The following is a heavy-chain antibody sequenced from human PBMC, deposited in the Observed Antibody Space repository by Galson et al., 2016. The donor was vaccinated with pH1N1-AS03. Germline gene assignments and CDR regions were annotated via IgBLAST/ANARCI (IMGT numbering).Heavy chain of an antibody. D-gene: IGHD1-7*01. J-gene: IGHJ3*01. CDR1: GGTFDNHP. Sequence: SVKVSCKASGGTFDNHPINWVRQAPGQGLEWMGGFIPIFGTTNYAPKYQGRVTFTTDDSTTTVYMELSNLRSEDTAVYYCERNSDSLGAFDVWGQVTLLSVSS. CDR2: FIPIFGTT. V-gene: IGHV1-69*05. CDR3: ERNSDSLGAFDV.